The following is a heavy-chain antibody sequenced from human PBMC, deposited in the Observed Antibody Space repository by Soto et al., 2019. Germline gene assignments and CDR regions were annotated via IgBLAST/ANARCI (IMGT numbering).Heavy chain of an antibody. V-gene: IGHV4-30-2*01. J-gene: IGHJ2*01. CDR2: IYYSGST. CDR1: GGYY. CDR3: ARGNHRWLQLWYLHL. D-gene: IGHD5-12*01. Sequence: GGYYGSRIRKTPGKGLEWIGYIYYSGSTYYNPSLKSRVTISVDKSKNQFSLKLSSVTAADTAVYYCARGNHRWLQLWYLHLWGRGTLVSVSS.